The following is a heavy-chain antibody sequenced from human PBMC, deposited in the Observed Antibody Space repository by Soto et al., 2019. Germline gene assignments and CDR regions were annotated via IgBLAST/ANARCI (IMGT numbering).Heavy chain of an antibody. D-gene: IGHD6-13*01. CDR1: GFTFSDYY. CDR3: ARDCDSSSWWPYFDY. CDR2: ISSSGSTI. V-gene: IGHV3-11*01. Sequence: GGSLRLSCAASGFTFSDYYMSWIRLAPGKGLEWVSYISSSGSTIYYADSVKGRFTISRDNAKNSLYLQMNSLRAEDTAVYYCARDCDSSSWWPYFDYWGQGTLVTVSS. J-gene: IGHJ4*02.